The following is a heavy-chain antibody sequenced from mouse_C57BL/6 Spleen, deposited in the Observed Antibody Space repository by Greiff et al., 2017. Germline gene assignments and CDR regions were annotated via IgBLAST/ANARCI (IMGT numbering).Heavy chain of an antibody. CDR2: IYPGDGDT. Sequence: VQLQQSGPELVKPGASVKISCKASGYAFSSSWMNWVKQRPGKGLEWIGRIYPGDGDTNYNGKFKGKATLTVDKSSSTAYMQLSSLTSEDSAVYFCARYGNYPYYFDYWGQGTPLTVSS. CDR1: GYAFSSSW. CDR3: ARYGNYPYYFDY. J-gene: IGHJ2*01. D-gene: IGHD2-1*01. V-gene: IGHV1-82*01.